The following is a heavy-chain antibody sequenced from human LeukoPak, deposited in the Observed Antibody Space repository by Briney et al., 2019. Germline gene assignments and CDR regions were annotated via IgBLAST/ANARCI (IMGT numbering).Heavy chain of an antibody. CDR2: IYSGGST. CDR1: GFTVSSNY. J-gene: IGHJ4*02. D-gene: IGHD3-22*01. Sequence: GGSLRLSCAASGFTVSSNYMSWVRQAPGKGLEWVSVIYSGGSTYYADSVKGRFTISRDNSKNTLYLQMNSLRAEDTAVYYCARDRYYYDSSGNYYYFDYWGQGTLVTVSS. V-gene: IGHV3-66*01. CDR3: ARDRYYYDSSGNYYYFDY.